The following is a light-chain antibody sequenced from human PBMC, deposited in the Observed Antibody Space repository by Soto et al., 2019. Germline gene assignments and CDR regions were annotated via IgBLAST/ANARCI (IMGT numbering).Light chain of an antibody. CDR2: GAS. J-gene: IGKJ1*01. V-gene: IGKV3-20*01. CDR1: QSVSNNY. CDR3: QQYGSSGT. Sequence: EIVLTQSPGTLSLSPGERATLSCRASQSVSNNYLAWYQQPPGQAPGILIYGASNRATGIPDRFSGSGSGTDFTLTISRLEPEYFAVYYCQQYGSSGTLGQGTKVDIK.